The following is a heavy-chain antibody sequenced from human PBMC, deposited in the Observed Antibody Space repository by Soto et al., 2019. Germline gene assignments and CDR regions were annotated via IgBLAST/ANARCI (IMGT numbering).Heavy chain of an antibody. CDR3: AKDHPSQLYGMDV. Sequence: GGSRRRSWAASGFTFSSYAMSWVRQAPGKGLEWVSAISGSGGSTYYADSVKGRFTISRDNSKNTLYLQMNSLRAEDTAVYYCAKDHPSQLYGMDVWGQGTTVTVS. D-gene: IGHD2-2*01. CDR2: ISGSGGST. J-gene: IGHJ6*02. CDR1: GFTFSSYA. V-gene: IGHV3-23*01.